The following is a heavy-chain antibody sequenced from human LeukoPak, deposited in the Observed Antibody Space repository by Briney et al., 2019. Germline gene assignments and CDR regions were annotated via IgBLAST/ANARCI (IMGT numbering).Heavy chain of an antibody. CDR1: GGSISSYY. V-gene: IGHV4-59*01. CDR2: IYYSGST. D-gene: IGHD3-10*01. Sequence: PSETLSLTCTVSGGSISSYYWSWIRQPPGKGLEWIGYIYYSGSTNYNPSLKSRVTISVDTSKNQSSLKLSSVTAADTAVYYCARDTMVRRRNIHDAFDIWGQGTMVTVSS. CDR3: ARDTMVRRRNIHDAFDI. J-gene: IGHJ3*02.